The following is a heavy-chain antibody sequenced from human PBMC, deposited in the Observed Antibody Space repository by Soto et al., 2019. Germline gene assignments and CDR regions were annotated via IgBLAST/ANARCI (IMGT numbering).Heavy chain of an antibody. D-gene: IGHD2-2*01. J-gene: IGHJ6*02. CDR3: ASGGARGSRSRRYGMGV. Sequence: PSETLSLTCTVSGGPISSYYWSWIRQPAGKGLEWIGRIYTSGSTNYNPSLKSRVTMSVDTSKNQFSLKLSSVTAAHTAVYYCASGGARGSRSRRYGMGVWGRGTTVTVSS. CDR1: GGPISSYY. CDR2: IYTSGST. V-gene: IGHV4-4*07.